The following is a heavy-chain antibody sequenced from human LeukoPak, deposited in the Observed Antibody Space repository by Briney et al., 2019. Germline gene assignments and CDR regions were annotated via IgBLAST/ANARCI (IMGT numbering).Heavy chain of an antibody. CDR3: AREEEIWSGKPGAFDI. CDR2: ISSSGSTI. Sequence: GSLRLSCAASGFTFSDYYMSWIRQAPGKGLEWVSYISSSGSTIYYADSVKGRFTISRDNAKNSLYLQMNSLRAEDTAVYYCAREEEIWSGKPGAFDIWGQGTMVTVSS. J-gene: IGHJ3*02. V-gene: IGHV3-11*01. CDR1: GFTFSDYY. D-gene: IGHD3-10*01.